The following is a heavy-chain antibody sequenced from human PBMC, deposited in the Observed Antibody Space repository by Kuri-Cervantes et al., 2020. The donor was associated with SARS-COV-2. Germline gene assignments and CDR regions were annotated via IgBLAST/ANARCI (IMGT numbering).Heavy chain of an antibody. J-gene: IGHJ4*02. CDR3: AKDRGEQWPIYYFDY. CDR1: RFTFDDHG. CDR2: ISASGRTT. V-gene: IGHV3-23*01. Sequence: GESLKISCAASRFTFDDHGMQWVRQAPGKGLEWVAAISASGRTTYYGDSVKGHFTISRDNSKNTLYLQMDSLRAEDTAVYYCAKDRGEQWPIYYFDYWGQGALVTVSS. D-gene: IGHD3-10*01.